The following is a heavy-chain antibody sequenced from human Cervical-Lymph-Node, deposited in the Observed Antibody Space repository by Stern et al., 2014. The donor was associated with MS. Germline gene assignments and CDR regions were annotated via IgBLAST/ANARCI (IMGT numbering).Heavy chain of an antibody. Sequence: QVQLQESAPGLVKPSETLSLTCLVSDDSISSNSYRWGWIRQPPGKGLAWIASIYYDGTAYYNPSLESRVTISIDTSRNQFSLTVTSVTAADTAIYYCARSYGASFDYWGQGALVTVSS. V-gene: IGHV4-39*01. CDR1: DDSISSNSYR. CDR2: IYYDGTA. CDR3: ARSYGASFDY. J-gene: IGHJ4*02. D-gene: IGHD4-17*01.